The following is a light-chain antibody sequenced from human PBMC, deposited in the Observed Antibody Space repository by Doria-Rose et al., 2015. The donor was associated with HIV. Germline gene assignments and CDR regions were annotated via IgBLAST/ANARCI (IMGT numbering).Light chain of an antibody. CDR1: QSVSTD. J-gene: IGKJ5*01. CDR3: HQYNNWPT. Sequence: QSPETLSVSPGESATLSCRASQSVSTDLAWYQHKPGQAQRLLIWGASTRATGIPARFSGSGSGTEFTLTISSLQSEDFAIYFCHQYNNWPTFGQGTRLDSK. CDR2: GAS. V-gene: IGKV3-15*01.